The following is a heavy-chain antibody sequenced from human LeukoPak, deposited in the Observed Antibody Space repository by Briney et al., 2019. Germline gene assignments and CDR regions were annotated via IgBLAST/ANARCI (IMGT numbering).Heavy chain of an antibody. J-gene: IGHJ4*02. V-gene: IGHV4-34*01. Sequence: PSETLSLTCAVYGGSFSGYYWSWIRQPPGKGLERIGEINHSGSTNYNPSLKSRVTISVDTSKNQFSLKLSSVTAADTAVYYCARGKPYFDYWGQGTLVTVSS. CDR1: GGSFSGYY. CDR3: ARGKPYFDY. CDR2: INHSGST.